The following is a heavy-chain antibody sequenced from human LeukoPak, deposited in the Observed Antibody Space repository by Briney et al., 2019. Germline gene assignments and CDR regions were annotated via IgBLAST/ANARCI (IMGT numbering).Heavy chain of an antibody. CDR1: GGTFSSYA. J-gene: IGHJ2*01. V-gene: IGHV1-69*13. CDR2: IIPIFGTA. Sequence: ASVKVSCKASGGTFSSYAISWVRQAPGQGLEWMGGIIPIFGTANYAQKFQGRVTITADESTSTAYMELSSLRSEDTAVYYCARENPYSSSSGGSGYFDLWGRGTLVTVSS. D-gene: IGHD6-6*01. CDR3: ARENPYSSSSGGSGYFDL.